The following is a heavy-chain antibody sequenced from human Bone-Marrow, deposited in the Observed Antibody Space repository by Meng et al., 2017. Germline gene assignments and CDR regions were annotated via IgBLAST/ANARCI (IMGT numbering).Heavy chain of an antibody. CDR2: IDPKSGDT. Sequence: QVRVGPSGAGVKQPGATVNVSCKPAGYNFPDYWLHWVRRAPGQGLEWMGRIDPKSGDTHYAQRFQGRVTMTGDTSISTAYMELSGLRSDDTAMYYCARDEDISAAGKLFGDYWGQGTLVTVSS. CDR1: GYNFPDYW. CDR3: ARDEDISAAGKLFGDY. J-gene: IGHJ4*02. V-gene: IGHV1-2*06. D-gene: IGHD6-25*01.